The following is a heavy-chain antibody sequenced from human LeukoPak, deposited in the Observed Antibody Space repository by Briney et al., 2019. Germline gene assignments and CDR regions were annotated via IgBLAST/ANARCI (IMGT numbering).Heavy chain of an antibody. Sequence: ASVKVSCRVSGYTLTELSMHWVRQAPGKGLEWMGWINPYSGDTAYAQKFQGRVTMTRDTSISTAYMELSRLRSDDTAVYYCARDKGDLRNYDSSGYPDYWGQGTPVTVSS. J-gene: IGHJ4*02. CDR1: GYTLTELS. CDR3: ARDKGDLRNYDSSGYPDY. V-gene: IGHV1-2*02. CDR2: INPYSGDT. D-gene: IGHD3-22*01.